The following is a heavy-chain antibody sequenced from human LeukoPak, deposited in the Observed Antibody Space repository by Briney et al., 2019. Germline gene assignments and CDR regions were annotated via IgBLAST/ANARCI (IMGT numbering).Heavy chain of an antibody. D-gene: IGHD5-24*01. V-gene: IGHV1-46*01. CDR1: GYTFTSYY. J-gene: IGHJ4*02. CDR2: INPSGGST. CDR3: AREGGTMATIAY. Sequence: GASVKVSCKASGYTFTSYYMHWVRQAPGQGLEWMGIINPSGGSTSYAQKFQGRVTMTRDMSTSTVYMELSSLRSEDTAVYYCAREGGTMATIAYWGQGTLVTVSS.